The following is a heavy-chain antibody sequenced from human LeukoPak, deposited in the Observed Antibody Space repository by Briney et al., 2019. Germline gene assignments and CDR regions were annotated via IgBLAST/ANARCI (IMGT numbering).Heavy chain of an antibody. D-gene: IGHD1-14*01. V-gene: IGHV3-53*01. J-gene: IGHJ3*02. CDR1: GFTVSSNY. Sequence: GGSLRLSCAASGFTVSSNYMSWVRQAPGKGLEWVSVIYSGGSTYYADSVKGRFTISRDNSKNTLYLQMNSLRAEDTAVYYCARDLRAAGDAFDIWGQGTMVTVSS. CDR3: ARDLRAAGDAFDI. CDR2: IYSGGST.